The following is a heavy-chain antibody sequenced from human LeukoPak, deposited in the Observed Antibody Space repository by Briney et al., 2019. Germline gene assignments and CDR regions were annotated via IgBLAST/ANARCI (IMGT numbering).Heavy chain of an antibody. V-gene: IGHV3-53*01. CDR2: IYGDDST. CDR1: GFNVSSNC. Sequence: GGSLRLSCAASGFNVSSNCINWVRQAPGKGLEWVSVIYGDDSTNYADSAKGRFTISRDNSKDKVYLQMNSLRAEDTAVYYCARGPQRLQGIAVAGVFDYWGQGTLVTVSS. J-gene: IGHJ4*02. CDR3: ARGPQRLQGIAVAGVFDY. D-gene: IGHD6-19*01.